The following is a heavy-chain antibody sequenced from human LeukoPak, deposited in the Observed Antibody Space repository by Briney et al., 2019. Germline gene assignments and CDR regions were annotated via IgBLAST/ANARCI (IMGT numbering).Heavy chain of an antibody. Sequence: GRSLRLSCAASGFTISSYAMHWVRQAPGKGLEWVAVISYDGSNKYYADSVKGRFTISRDNSKNTLYLQMNSLRAEDTAVYYCAREGLYDYGDSDYYYYGMDVWGQGTTVTVSS. CDR2: ISYDGSNK. V-gene: IGHV3-30*04. CDR3: AREGLYDYGDSDYYYYGMDV. D-gene: IGHD4-17*01. J-gene: IGHJ6*02. CDR1: GFTISSYA.